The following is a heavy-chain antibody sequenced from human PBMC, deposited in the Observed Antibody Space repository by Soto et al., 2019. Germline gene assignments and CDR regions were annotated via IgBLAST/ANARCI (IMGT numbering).Heavy chain of an antibody. V-gene: IGHV3-23*01. Sequence: EVQLLESGGGLVQPGGSLRLSCGASEFTFSTYAMIWVRQAPGKGLEWVSGISASGGTTYYADSVKGRFTLSRDNSKNPLYLQMNSLRAEDTAVYYCAKGLTGGTDYYYMDVWGKGTTVTVSS. CDR2: ISASGGTT. CDR1: EFTFSTYA. D-gene: IGHD1-20*01. J-gene: IGHJ6*03. CDR3: AKGLTGGTDYYYMDV.